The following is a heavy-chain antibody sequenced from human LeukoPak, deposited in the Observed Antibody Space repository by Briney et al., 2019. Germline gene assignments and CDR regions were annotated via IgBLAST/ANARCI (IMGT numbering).Heavy chain of an antibody. V-gene: IGHV4-38-2*02. CDR1: DYSISISSGYY. J-gene: IGHJ4*02. CDR2: INHSGRT. Sequence: SETLSLTCTVSDYSISISSGYYWAWIRQPPGKGLEWIGEINHSGRTNYNPSLKSRVTISVDTSKNQFSLKVTSVTAADTAVYYCARTETNTSWSPDFDSWGQGTLVTASS. CDR3: ARTETNTSWSPDFDS. D-gene: IGHD2-2*01.